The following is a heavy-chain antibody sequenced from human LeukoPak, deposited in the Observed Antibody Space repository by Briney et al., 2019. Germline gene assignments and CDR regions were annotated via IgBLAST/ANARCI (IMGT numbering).Heavy chain of an antibody. CDR1: GYTFTSYA. CDR2: INTNTGNP. J-gene: IGHJ4*02. D-gene: IGHD3-16*01. V-gene: IGHV7-4-1*02. Sequence: ASVTVSCKASGYTFTSYATNEVRQAAGQGLDWMGCINTNTGNPTYAQGFTGRFVFSLDTSVSTAYLQISSLKAEDTAVYYCARDGYDYVWGSHNFDYWGQGTLVTVSS. CDR3: ARDGYDYVWGSHNFDY.